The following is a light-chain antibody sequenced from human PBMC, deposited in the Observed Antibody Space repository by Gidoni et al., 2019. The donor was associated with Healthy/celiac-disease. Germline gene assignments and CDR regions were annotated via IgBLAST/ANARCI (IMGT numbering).Light chain of an antibody. Sequence: ELVLTQSPGPLSLSSGERATLSCRASQSVSSSYLAWYQQKPGQAPRLLIYGASSRATGIPDRFSGSGSGTDFTLTISRLEPEDFAVYYCQQYETFGQGTRLEIK. V-gene: IGKV3-20*01. CDR1: QSVSSSY. CDR2: GAS. J-gene: IGKJ5*01. CDR3: QQYET.